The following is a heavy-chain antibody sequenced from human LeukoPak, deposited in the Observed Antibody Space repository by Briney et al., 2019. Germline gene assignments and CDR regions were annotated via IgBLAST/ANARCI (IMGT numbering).Heavy chain of an antibody. J-gene: IGHJ4*02. CDR3: AKDQAGDIYYFDY. CDR2: ISGSGGST. CDR1: GFTFSSYG. D-gene: IGHD4-17*01. Sequence: GGSLRLSCAASGFTFSSYGMSWVRQAPGKGLEWVSVISGSGGSTFYPDSVKGRFAISRDNSKNTLYLQMNSLRAEDTAVYYCAKDQAGDIYYFDYWGQGTLVTVSS. V-gene: IGHV3-23*01.